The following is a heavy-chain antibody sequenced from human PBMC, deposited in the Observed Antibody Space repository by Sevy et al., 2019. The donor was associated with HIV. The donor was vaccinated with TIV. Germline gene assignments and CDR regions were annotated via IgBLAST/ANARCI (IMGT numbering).Heavy chain of an antibody. Sequence: GGSLRLSCATFGVSFEDYGMHWVRQSPERGLEWVAGINYNSGRVGYIDSVKGRFTISRDNAKQSLYLQMTSLKPEDSALYHCGKGRITEAAYYYDLDVWGQGTTVTVSS. CDR2: INYNSGRV. CDR3: GKGRITEAAYYYDLDV. V-gene: IGHV3-9*01. J-gene: IGHJ6*02. CDR1: GVSFEDYG. D-gene: IGHD3-16*01.